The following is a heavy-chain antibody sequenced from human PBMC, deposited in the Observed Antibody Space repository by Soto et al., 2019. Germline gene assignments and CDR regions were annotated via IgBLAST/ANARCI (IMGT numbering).Heavy chain of an antibody. D-gene: IGHD5-12*01. CDR1: GGSFSGYY. J-gene: IGHJ6*03. CDR2: INHSGST. V-gene: IGHV4-34*01. CDR3: ARVVADIVATISYYYYMDV. Sequence: EQLQQWGAGLLKPSETLSLTCAVYGGSFSGYYWSWIRQPPGKGLEWIGEINHSGSTNYNPSLKSRVTISVDTSKNQFSLKLSSVTAADTAVYYCARVVADIVATISYYYYMDVWGKGTTVTVSS.